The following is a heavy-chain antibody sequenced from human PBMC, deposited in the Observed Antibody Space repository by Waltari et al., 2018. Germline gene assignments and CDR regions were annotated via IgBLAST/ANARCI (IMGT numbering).Heavy chain of an antibody. Sequence: QIHLLQSGPEVAKPGASVKVSCKPSGYSFTTHSVTWVRQAPGQGVEWMGWVNTDNWETFCAQKIQGRVLMTRDTYTNPAYREVKSLRSDDTATYYCARERGRILGTTYFFDYWRQGTLVTVSS. D-gene: IGHD1-26*01. CDR2: VNTDNWET. CDR3: ARERGRILGTTYFFDY. J-gene: IGHJ4*02. V-gene: IGHV1-18*01. CDR1: GYSFTTHS.